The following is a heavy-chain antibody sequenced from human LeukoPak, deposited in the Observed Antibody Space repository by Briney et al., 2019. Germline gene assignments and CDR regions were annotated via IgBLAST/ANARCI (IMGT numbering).Heavy chain of an antibody. J-gene: IGHJ4*02. D-gene: IGHD4-11*01. CDR2: IISKSDGGTT. CDR1: GFSLSDAY. CDR3: LAQYYFDY. Sequence: PGGSLRLSCAASGFSLSDAYMSWVRQTLGKRLEWIGRIISKSDGGTTDYAAPVQGRFIISRDDSKGTLYLQLNSLRTDDTAVYYCLAQYYFDYWGRGTLVTVSS. V-gene: IGHV3-15*01.